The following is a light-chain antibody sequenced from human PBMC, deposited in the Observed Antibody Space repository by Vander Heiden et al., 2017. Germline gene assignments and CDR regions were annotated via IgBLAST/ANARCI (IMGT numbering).Light chain of an antibody. Sequence: IQMTQSPSSLSASVGDRVTITCRASQSISSYLNWHQHNPVKAPKLRIYAASSSHSGVPSRFSGSASGTDFTLTISMLHPEDFATYYCQQSDSTSFTFGQGTRLEIK. CDR2: AAS. J-gene: IGKJ5*01. CDR1: QSISSY. CDR3: QQSDSTSFT. V-gene: IGKV1-39*01.